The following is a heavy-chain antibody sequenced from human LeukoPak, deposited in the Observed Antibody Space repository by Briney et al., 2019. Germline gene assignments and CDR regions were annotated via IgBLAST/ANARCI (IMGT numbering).Heavy chain of an antibody. Sequence: ASVKVSCKASGYSFTSCFIHWLRQAPGQGLEWMGIINPSGGSTSYAQNFQGRVTMTRDTSTSTVYMELNSLRSEDTAVYCCARALIYGGNEDYWGQGTLVTVSS. CDR1: GYSFTSCF. V-gene: IGHV1-46*01. CDR3: ARALIYGGNEDY. J-gene: IGHJ4*02. CDR2: INPSGGST. D-gene: IGHD4/OR15-4a*01.